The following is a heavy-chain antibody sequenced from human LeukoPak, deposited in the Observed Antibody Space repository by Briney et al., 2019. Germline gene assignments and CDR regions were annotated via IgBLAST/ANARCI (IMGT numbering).Heavy chain of an antibody. CDR2: IKHSGST. D-gene: IGHD5-12*01. Sequence: SETLSLTCAVYVGSFSGYYWSWIRQPPGKGLEWIGEIKHSGSTNYNPSLKSRVTISVDSSKNQFSLKLSSVTAADTAVYYCAREWLQANYYYYMDVWGKGTTVTVSS. J-gene: IGHJ6*03. CDR1: VGSFSGYY. V-gene: IGHV4-34*01. CDR3: AREWLQANYYYYMDV.